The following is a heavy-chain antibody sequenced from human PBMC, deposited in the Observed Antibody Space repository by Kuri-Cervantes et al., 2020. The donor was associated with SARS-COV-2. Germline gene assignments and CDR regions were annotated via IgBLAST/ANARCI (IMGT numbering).Heavy chain of an antibody. CDR3: ATLGPGSGDLHAFDI. CDR1: GFTFSSYW. D-gene: IGHD3-10*01. Sequence: GESLKISCAASGFTFSSYWMSWVRQAPGKGLEWVTNIKQDGSEKYYVDSVKGRFTISRDNAKNSLYLQMNSLRSEDTAVYYCATLGPGSGDLHAFDIWGQGTMVTVSS. V-gene: IGHV3-7*01. J-gene: IGHJ3*02. CDR2: IKQDGSEK.